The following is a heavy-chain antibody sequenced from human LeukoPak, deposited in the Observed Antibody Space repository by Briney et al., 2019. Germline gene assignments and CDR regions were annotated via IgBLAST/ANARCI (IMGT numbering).Heavy chain of an antibody. Sequence: GGTLRLSCAASGFIFSDYGMSWVRQAPGKGLEWVGRIKSKTDGGTTGYAAPVKGRFTISRDDSKNTLYLQMNSLKTEDTAVYYCTTDVRNFDRLEHYYYYMDVWGKGTTVTISS. J-gene: IGHJ6*03. CDR2: IKSKTDGGTT. CDR1: GFIFSDYG. D-gene: IGHD3-9*01. CDR3: TTDVRNFDRLEHYYYYMDV. V-gene: IGHV3-15*01.